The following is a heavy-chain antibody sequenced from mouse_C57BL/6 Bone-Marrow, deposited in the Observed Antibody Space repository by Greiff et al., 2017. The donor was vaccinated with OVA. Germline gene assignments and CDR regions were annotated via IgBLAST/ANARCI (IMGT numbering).Heavy chain of an antibody. J-gene: IGHJ4*01. CDR2: LYPGSGST. V-gene: IGHV1-55*01. CDR3: AKIYDGYFLYAMDY. CDR1: GYTFTSYW. D-gene: IGHD2-3*01. Sequence: QVQLQQPGAELVKPGASVKMSCKASGYTFTSYWITWVKQRPGQGLEWIGDLYPGSGSTNYNEKFKSKATLTVDTSSSTAYMQLSSLTSEDSAVYYCAKIYDGYFLYAMDYWGQGTSVTVSS.